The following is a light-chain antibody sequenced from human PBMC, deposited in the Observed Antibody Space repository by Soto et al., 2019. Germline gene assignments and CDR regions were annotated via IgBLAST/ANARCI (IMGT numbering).Light chain of an antibody. CDR2: VAS. CDR3: QQSYGTPIT. V-gene: IGKV1-39*01. J-gene: IGKJ5*01. CDR1: QSISRY. Sequence: DIQMTHSPSSLSASVGDRVTITRRASQSISRYLNWYQQKPGKAPNLLIYVASSLQSEVPSRFSGSGSGTDFTLTITSLQPEDFATYYCQQSYGTPITFGQGTRLDI.